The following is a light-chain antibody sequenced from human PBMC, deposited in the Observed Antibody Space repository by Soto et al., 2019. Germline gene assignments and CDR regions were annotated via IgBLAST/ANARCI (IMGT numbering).Light chain of an antibody. Sequence: EIQLTQSPSFLSASVGDRVTITCRASQGISTFLAWYQQHPGTAPKRLIYDASNLQSGVPSRFSGSGSGTEFTLTISSLQPEDFDTYYCQQVNNYPLTFGGGTNV. J-gene: IGKJ4*01. V-gene: IGKV1-9*01. CDR3: QQVNNYPLT. CDR2: DAS. CDR1: QGISTF.